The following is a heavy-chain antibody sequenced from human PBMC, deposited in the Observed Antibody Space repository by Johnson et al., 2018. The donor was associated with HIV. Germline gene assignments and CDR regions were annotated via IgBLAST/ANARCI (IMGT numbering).Heavy chain of an antibody. V-gene: IGHV3-7*01. CDR1: GFPFSSYW. D-gene: IGHD2-21*02. Sequence: VQLVESGGGLVPPGESLRLSCAASGFPFSSYWMIWVRQAPGKGLEWVADIKQDGSEKSYVDSVTGRFTIFRDNAKNSLYLQMNSLRGEDTAVYYWSSNCGGDCSGHDAFDIWGQGTMVTVSS. J-gene: IGHJ3*02. CDR3: SSNCGGDCSGHDAFDI. CDR2: IKQDGSEK.